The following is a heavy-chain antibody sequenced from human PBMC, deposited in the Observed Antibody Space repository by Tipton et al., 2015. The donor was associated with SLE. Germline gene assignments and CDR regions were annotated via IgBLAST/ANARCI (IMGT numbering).Heavy chain of an antibody. V-gene: IGHV4-34*01. Sequence: TPSLTCAVYGGSFSGYYWSWIRQPPGKGLEWIGEINHSGSTNYNPSLKSRVTISVDTSKNQFSLKLSSVTAADTAVYYCARGGLEPPFRYYCMDVWGQGTTVTVSS. D-gene: IGHD1-1*01. CDR1: GGSFSGYY. CDR2: INHSGST. J-gene: IGHJ6*02. CDR3: ARGGLEPPFRYYCMDV.